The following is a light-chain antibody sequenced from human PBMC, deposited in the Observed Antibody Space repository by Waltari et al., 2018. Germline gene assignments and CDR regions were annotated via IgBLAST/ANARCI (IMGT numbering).Light chain of an antibody. V-gene: IGLV2-14*03. CDR2: GVS. Sequence: YQQQPGQGPQPMIFGVSGGAPGVSNRFSGSKSGNTASLTISGLQAEDEAYDYCNSYAGSSSWVFGGGTKLTVL. CDR3: NSYAGSSSWV. J-gene: IGLJ3*02.